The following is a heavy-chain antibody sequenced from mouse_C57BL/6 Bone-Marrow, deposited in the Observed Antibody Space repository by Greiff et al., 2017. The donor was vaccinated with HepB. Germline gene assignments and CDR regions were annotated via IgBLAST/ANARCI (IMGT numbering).Heavy chain of an antibody. CDR2: FYPGSGSI. J-gene: IGHJ3*01. D-gene: IGHD4-1*01. CDR1: GYTFTEYT. Sequence: VQLQQSGAELVKPGASVKLSCKASGYTFTEYTIHWVKQRSGLGLEWIGWFYPGSGSIKYNEKFKDKATSTADKSSSTVYMELSRLTSEDSAVYFCARQNWGCAYWGQGTLVTVSA. V-gene: IGHV1-62-2*01. CDR3: ARQNWGCAY.